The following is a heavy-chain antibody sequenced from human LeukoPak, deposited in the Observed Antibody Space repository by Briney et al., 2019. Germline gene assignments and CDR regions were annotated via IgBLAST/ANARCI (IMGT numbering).Heavy chain of an antibody. Sequence: SETLSLTCTVSGGSISSGSYYWSWIRQPAGKGLEWIGRIYTSGSTNYNPSLKSRVTISVDTSKNQFSLKLSSVTAADTAVYYCAREITYYYDSSGYYYYFDHWGQGTLVTVSS. CDR2: IYTSGST. CDR1: GGSISSGSYY. V-gene: IGHV4-61*02. J-gene: IGHJ4*02. CDR3: AREITYYYDSSGYYYYFDH. D-gene: IGHD3-22*01.